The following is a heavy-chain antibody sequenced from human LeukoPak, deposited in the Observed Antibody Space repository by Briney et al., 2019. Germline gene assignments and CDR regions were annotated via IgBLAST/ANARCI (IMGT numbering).Heavy chain of an antibody. CDR3: ARAGGADSPQDLDY. CDR2: INHSGST. CDR1: GASLSTYC. V-gene: IGHV4-34*01. Sequence: PSETLSLTCAVSGASLSTYCWSWIRQPPEKGLEWVGEINHSGSTNYNPSLKSRVTISVDTSKDQLSLSLTSVTAADTAVYYCARAGGADSPQDLDYWGQGILVTVSS. D-gene: IGHD3-22*01. J-gene: IGHJ4*02.